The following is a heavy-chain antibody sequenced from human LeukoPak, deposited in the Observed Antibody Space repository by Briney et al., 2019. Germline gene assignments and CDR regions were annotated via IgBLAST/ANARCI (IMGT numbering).Heavy chain of an antibody. CDR3: ARDFRGRYCSGGSCYSEGDY. J-gene: IGHJ4*02. CDR1: GGSISSSSYY. D-gene: IGHD2-15*01. Sequence: SETLSLTCTVSGGSISSSSYYWGWIRQPPGKGLEWIGSIYYSGSTYYNPSLKSRVTISVDTSKNQFSLKLSSVTAADTAVYYCARDFRGRYCSGGSCYSEGDYWGQGTLVTVSS. V-gene: IGHV4-39*07. CDR2: IYYSGST.